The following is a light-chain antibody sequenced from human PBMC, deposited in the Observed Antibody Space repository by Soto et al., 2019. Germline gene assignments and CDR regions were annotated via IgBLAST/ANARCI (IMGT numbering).Light chain of an antibody. V-gene: IGKV3-20*01. J-gene: IGKJ1*01. CDR2: GAS. CDR3: QQYGSSPWT. CDR1: QSVSSSY. Sequence: EIVLTQSPGTLSLSPGERATLSCRASQSVSSSYLAWYQQKPGQAPRLLIYGASSRATGIPDRFSGSGSGTDFTLTISRLKPADFAVYYCQQYGSSPWTFGQGTKVEIK.